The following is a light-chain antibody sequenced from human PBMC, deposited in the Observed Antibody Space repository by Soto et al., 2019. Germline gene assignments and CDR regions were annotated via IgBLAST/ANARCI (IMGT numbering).Light chain of an antibody. Sequence: QSALTQPRSVSGSPGQSVTISCTGTSSDAGGYDFVSWCQQHPGKAPTLMISDVSKRPSGVPDRFSGSKSGNTASLTISGLQAEDEADYYCCSYAGDLALFGGGTKVTVL. V-gene: IGLV2-11*01. J-gene: IGLJ2*01. CDR2: DVS. CDR3: CSYAGDLAL. CDR1: SSDAGGYDF.